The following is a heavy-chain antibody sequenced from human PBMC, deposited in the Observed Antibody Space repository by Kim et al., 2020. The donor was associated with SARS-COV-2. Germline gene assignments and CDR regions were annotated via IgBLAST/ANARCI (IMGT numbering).Heavy chain of an antibody. CDR3: AIPSNQPPMVRGVIFCYYYGMDV. D-gene: IGHD3-10*01. J-gene: IGHJ6*02. CDR1: GYTFTSYG. CDR2: ISAYNGNT. Sequence: ASVKVSCKASGYTFTSYGISWVRQAPGQGLEWMGWISAYNGNTNYAQKLQGRVTMTTDTSTSTAYMELRSLRSDDTAVYYCAIPSNQPPMVRGVIFCYYYGMDVWGQGTTVTVSS. V-gene: IGHV1-18*04.